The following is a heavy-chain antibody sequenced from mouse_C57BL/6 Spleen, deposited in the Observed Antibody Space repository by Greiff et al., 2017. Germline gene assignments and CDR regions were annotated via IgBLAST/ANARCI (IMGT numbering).Heavy chain of an antibody. D-gene: IGHD4-1*01. Sequence: QVQLKESGAELVRPGTSVKVSCKASGYAFTNYLIEWVKQRPGQGLEWIGVINPGSGGTNYNEKFKGKATLTADKSSSTAYMQLSSLTSEDSAVYFCARGVGTGFDYWGQGTTLTVSS. J-gene: IGHJ2*01. CDR3: ARGVGTGFDY. CDR1: GYAFTNYL. CDR2: INPGSGGT. V-gene: IGHV1-54*01.